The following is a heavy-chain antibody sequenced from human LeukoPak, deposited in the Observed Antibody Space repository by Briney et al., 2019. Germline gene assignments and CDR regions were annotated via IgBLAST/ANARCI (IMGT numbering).Heavy chain of an antibody. J-gene: IGHJ5*02. CDR3: ASCMTHAGWFDP. Sequence: SETLSLTCTVSGVSISIFYWTWLRQPPGKGLEWIGYSSNIEGTYYNPSLKSRVTISLDTSKNQFSLRLNSVTAADTAVYYCASCMTHAGWFDPWGQGTLVTVSS. V-gene: IGHV4-59*01. CDR1: GVSISIFY. CDR2: SSNIEGT.